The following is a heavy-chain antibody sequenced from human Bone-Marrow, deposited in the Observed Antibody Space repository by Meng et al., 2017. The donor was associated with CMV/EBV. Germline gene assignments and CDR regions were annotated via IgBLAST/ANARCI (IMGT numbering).Heavy chain of an antibody. CDR2: ISAYNGNT. V-gene: IGHV1-18*01. D-gene: IGHD3-22*01. Sequence: ASVKVSCKASGYTFSNYGISWVRQAPGQGLEWMGWISAYNGNTNYAQKLQGRVTMTTDTSTSTAYMELRSLRSDDTAVYYCARGYYYDSSGYPDLDYWGQGTLVTVSS. CDR1: GYTFSNYG. CDR3: ARGYYYDSSGYPDLDY. J-gene: IGHJ4*02.